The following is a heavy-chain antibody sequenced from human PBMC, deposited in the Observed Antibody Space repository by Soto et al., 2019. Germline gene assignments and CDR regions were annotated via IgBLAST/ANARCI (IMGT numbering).Heavy chain of an antibody. CDR1: GYTFTSYY. CDR3: ACKNYDFTDRDYLDY. V-gene: IGHV1-2*02. J-gene: IGHJ4*02. D-gene: IGHD3-22*01. CDR2: INPITGGT. Sequence: ASVKVSCKASGYTFTSYYIHWVRQAPGQGLEWMGWINPITGGTNYAPKFQGRVTMTRDTSITTAYMELSRLRSDDTAVYYCACKNYDFTDRDYLDYWGQGTPVTVSS.